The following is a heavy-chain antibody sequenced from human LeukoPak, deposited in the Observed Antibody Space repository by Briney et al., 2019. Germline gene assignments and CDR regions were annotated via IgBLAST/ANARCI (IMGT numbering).Heavy chain of an antibody. CDR1: GYSISSGYF. CDR2: IFHSGTT. D-gene: IGHD2-21*02. CDR3: ARFTREVYCGGDCYSGSLDN. V-gene: IGHV4-38-2*02. Sequence: SETLSLTCSVSGYSISSGYFWGWIRQPPGKGLEWIGNIFHSGTTYCTASLKSRVTISVDTSKNQFSLKLSSVTAADTAIYYCARFTREVYCGGDCYSGSLDNWGQGTLVTVSS. J-gene: IGHJ4*02.